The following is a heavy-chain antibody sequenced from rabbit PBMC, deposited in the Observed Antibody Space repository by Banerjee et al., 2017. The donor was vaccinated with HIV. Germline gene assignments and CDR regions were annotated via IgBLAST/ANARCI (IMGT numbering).Heavy chain of an antibody. CDR3: ARDRADSSGYYFNL. V-gene: IGHV1S45*01. Sequence: QEQLEESGGDLLKPGASLTLTCTASGFSFSGVYYMCWVRQAPGKGLEWIACIYAGSSGSTYYANWAKGRFTISKTSSTTVTLQMTSLTAADTATYFCARDRADSSGYYFNLWGPGTLVT. CDR2: IYAGSSGST. J-gene: IGHJ4*01. CDR1: GFSFSGVYY. D-gene: IGHD6-1*01.